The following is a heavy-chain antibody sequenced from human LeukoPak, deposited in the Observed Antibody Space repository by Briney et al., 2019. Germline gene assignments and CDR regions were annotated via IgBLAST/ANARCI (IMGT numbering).Heavy chain of an antibody. J-gene: IGHJ6*03. CDR3: ARGTKMVRGVAYYYYYYMDV. CDR2: ISSSSSYI. Sequence: PGGSLRLSCAASGFTFSSYSMNWVRQAPGKGLEWVSSISSSSSYIYYADSVKGRFTISRDNAKNSLYLQMNSLRAEDTAVYYCARGTKMVRGVAYYYYYYMDVWGKGTTVTVSS. CDR1: GFTFSSYS. D-gene: IGHD3-10*01. V-gene: IGHV3-21*01.